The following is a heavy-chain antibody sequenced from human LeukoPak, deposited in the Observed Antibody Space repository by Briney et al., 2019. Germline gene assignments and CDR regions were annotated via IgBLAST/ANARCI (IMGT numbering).Heavy chain of an antibody. J-gene: IGHJ4*02. Sequence: GGSLRLSCAASGFTFSSYEMNWVRQAPGKGLEWVSYISSSGSTIYYADSVKGRFTMSRDNSKNTLYLQMNSLRADDTALYYCAKGGNSYGYSDYWGQGSLVTVSA. CDR2: ISSSGSTI. CDR1: GFTFSSYE. D-gene: IGHD5-18*01. CDR3: AKGGNSYGYSDY. V-gene: IGHV3-48*03.